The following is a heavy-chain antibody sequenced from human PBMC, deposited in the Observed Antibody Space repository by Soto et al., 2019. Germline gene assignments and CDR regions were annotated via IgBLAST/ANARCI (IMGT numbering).Heavy chain of an antibody. Sequence: WSLRLSCSASGFVFGDYAVTWVRQAPGKGLEWVGVVRSETYGGSTEYAASVKGRFRISRDDSESIAYLQMTNLKTEDTAVYYCTRGRGTSGWYADYWGKGIRVTVSS. J-gene: IGHJ4*02. V-gene: IGHV3-49*04. CDR3: TRGRGTSGWYADY. CDR2: VRSETYGGST. CDR1: GFVFGDYA. D-gene: IGHD6-13*01.